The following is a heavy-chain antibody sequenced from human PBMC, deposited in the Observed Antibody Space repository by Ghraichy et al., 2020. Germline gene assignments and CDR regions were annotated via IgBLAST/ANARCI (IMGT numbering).Heavy chain of an antibody. CDR1: GTSITSYY. V-gene: IGHV4-4*07. J-gene: IGHJ4*02. CDR3: ARVSGGSYDFFDY. CDR2: ISTSGTT. D-gene: IGHD2-15*01. Sequence: SQTLSLTCAVSGTSITSYYWSWIRQPAGKGLEWIGRISTSGTTNYNPSLKSRVTMSVDTSKDQFSLKLNSVSAADTAVYYCARVSGGSYDFFDYWGQGTLVTVSS.